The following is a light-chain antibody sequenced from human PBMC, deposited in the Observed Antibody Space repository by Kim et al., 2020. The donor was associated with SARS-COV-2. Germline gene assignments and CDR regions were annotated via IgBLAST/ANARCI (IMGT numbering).Light chain of an antibody. Sequence: ASVGDRVTITCRASQDITNALGWYQQKPGRGPKRLIYGASSLQTGVPSRFSGSGSGTEFTLTIGSLQPEDVATYYCLQYNTAPFTFGPGTKLDIK. V-gene: IGKV1-17*01. CDR1: QDITNA. J-gene: IGKJ3*01. CDR3: LQYNTAPFT. CDR2: GAS.